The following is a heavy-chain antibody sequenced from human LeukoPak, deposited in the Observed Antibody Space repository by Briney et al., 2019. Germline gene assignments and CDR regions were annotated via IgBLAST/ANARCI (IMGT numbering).Heavy chain of an antibody. D-gene: IGHD3-9*01. V-gene: IGHV3-33*01. CDR1: RFTFSTYG. CDR2: IWYDGSNK. J-gene: IGHJ3*02. CDR3: ARGFGRYLPPGNDAFDI. Sequence: GGSLRLSCAASRFTFSTYGMHWVRQAPGKGLEWVAFIWYDGSNKYYADSVKGRFTISRDNSKNTLYLQMNSLRAEDTAVYYCARGFGRYLPPGNDAFDIWGLGTMVTVSS.